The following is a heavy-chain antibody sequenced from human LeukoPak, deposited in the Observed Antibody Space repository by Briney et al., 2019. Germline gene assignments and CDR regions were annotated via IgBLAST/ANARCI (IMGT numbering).Heavy chain of an antibody. Sequence: GASVKVSCKASGGTFSTYGITWVRQAPGQGLEWMGGIIPMFDTADHAQKFQGRVTSTADESTSTAYMELSSLRSEDTAVYYCARVGGGDGYNLGAFDIWGQGAMVTVSS. V-gene: IGHV1-69*13. J-gene: IGHJ3*02. CDR3: ARVGGGDGYNLGAFDI. CDR2: IIPMFDTA. D-gene: IGHD5-24*01. CDR1: GGTFSTYG.